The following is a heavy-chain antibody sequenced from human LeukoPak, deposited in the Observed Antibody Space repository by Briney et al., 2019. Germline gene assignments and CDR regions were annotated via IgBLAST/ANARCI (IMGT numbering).Heavy chain of an antibody. J-gene: IGHJ4*02. CDR1: GFTFSSYD. V-gene: IGHV3-30*18. D-gene: IGHD1-26*01. CDR3: AKEGSNGDFDY. CDR2: ISYDGSNK. Sequence: GGSLRLSCAASGFTFSSYDMHWVRQAPGKGLEWVAVISYDGSNKYYGDSVKGRFTISRDNSKNTLYLKMNSLRAEDTAVYYCAKEGSNGDFDYWGQGTLVTVSS.